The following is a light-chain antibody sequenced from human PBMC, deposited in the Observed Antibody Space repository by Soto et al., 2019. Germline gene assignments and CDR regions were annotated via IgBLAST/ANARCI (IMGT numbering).Light chain of an antibody. CDR2: DVS. J-gene: IGLJ1*01. CDR3: SSYTSSSTLYV. CDR1: SSDVGGYNY. Sequence: LTQPASVSGSPGQSITISFTGTSSDVGGYNYVSWYQQHPGKAPKLMIYDVSNRPSGVSNRFSGSKSGNTASLTISGLQAEDEADYYCSSYTSSSTLYVFGTGTRSPS. V-gene: IGLV2-14*01.